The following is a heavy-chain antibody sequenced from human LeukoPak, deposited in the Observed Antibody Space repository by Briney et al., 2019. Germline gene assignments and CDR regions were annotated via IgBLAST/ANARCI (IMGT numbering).Heavy chain of an antibody. CDR3: ARAPAYGDYVDY. V-gene: IGHV4-4*02. D-gene: IGHD4-17*01. CDR1: GGSISSSNW. CDR2: IYHSGST. Sequence: SETLSLTCTVSGGSISSSNWWSWVRQPPGKGLEWIGEIYHSGSTNYNPSLKSRVTISVDKSKNQFSLKLSSVTAADTAVYYCARAPAYGDYVDYWGQGTLVTVSS. J-gene: IGHJ4*02.